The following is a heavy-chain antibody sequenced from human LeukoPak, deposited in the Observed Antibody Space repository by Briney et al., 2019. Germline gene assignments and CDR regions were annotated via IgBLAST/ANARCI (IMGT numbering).Heavy chain of an antibody. Sequence: PGGSLRLSCAASGFTFRSYGLSWVRQAPGKGLEWVSVISDRGGSTHYADSVKGRFTISRDNSKNTLYLQMNSLKVEDTAVYYCAKIRVDMITFGGVIGDAFDMWGQGTMVTVSS. CDR2: ISDRGGST. J-gene: IGHJ3*02. V-gene: IGHV3-23*01. CDR3: AKIRVDMITFGGVIGDAFDM. CDR1: GFTFRSYG. D-gene: IGHD3-16*01.